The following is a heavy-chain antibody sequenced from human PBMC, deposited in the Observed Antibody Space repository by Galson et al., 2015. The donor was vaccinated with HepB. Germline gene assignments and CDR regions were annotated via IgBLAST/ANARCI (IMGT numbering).Heavy chain of an antibody. CDR3: ARQGACSGGSCYRYYYYGMDV. Sequence: SLRLSCAASGFTFSSYGMHWVRQAPGKGLEWVAVIWYDGSNKYYADSVKGRFTISRDNSKNTLYLQMNSLRAEDTAVYYCARQGACSGGSCYRYYYYGMDVWGQGTTVTVSS. J-gene: IGHJ6*02. V-gene: IGHV3-33*01. D-gene: IGHD2-15*01. CDR2: IWYDGSNK. CDR1: GFTFSSYG.